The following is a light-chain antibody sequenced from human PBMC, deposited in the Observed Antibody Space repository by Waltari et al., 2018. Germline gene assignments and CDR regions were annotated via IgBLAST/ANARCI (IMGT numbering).Light chain of an antibody. J-gene: IGLJ1*01. CDR2: EVS. V-gene: IGLV2-14*01. CDR1: SSDVGGYNY. CDR3: SSYTSSSTLV. Sequence: QSALTQPASVSGSPGQSITISCTGTSSDVGGYNYVSWYQHHPGKVPKLMSYEVSNRPSGVSNRFSGSKSGNTSSLTISGLQAEDEADYYCSSYTSSSTLVFGTGTKVTVL.